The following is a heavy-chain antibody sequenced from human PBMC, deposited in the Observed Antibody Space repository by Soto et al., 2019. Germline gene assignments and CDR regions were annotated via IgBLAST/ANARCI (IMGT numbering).Heavy chain of an antibody. CDR2: INPSGGST. V-gene: IGHV1-46*01. CDR1: GYTFTSYY. D-gene: IGHD2-2*01. J-gene: IGHJ6*02. Sequence: ASVKVSCKASGYTFTSYYMHWVRQAPGQGPEWMGIINPSGGSTSYAQKFQGRVTMTRDTSTSTVYMELSSLRSEDTAVYYCARLKGVVVPAAMSYYYYGMDVWGQGTTVTVSS. CDR3: ARLKGVVVPAAMSYYYYGMDV.